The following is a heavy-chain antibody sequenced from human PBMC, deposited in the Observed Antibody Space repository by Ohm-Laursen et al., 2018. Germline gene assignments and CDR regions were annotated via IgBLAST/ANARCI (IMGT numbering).Heavy chain of an antibody. Sequence: GSSVTVSCKASGGTFSSYAISWVRQAPGQGLEWMGGIIPIFGTANYAQKFQGRVTITADKSTSTAYMELSSLRSEDTAVYYRGRGVGGWHNWFDPWGQGTLVTVSS. CDR3: GRGVGGWHNWFDP. CDR1: GGTFSSYA. J-gene: IGHJ5*02. CDR2: IIPIFGTA. V-gene: IGHV1-69*06. D-gene: IGHD4-23*01.